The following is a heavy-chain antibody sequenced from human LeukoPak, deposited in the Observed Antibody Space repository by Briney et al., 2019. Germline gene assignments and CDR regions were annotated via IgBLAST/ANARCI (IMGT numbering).Heavy chain of an antibody. CDR2: ISNSGST. D-gene: IGHD3-22*01. Sequence: PSETLSLTCTVSNGSMSSNFWSWIRQPAGKLLEWIGRISNSGSTNYNPSLKSRVTMSVDTSKNQFSLRLSSVAAADTAIYYCAIARDNSCYYLGAFDVWGHGTMVTVSS. J-gene: IGHJ3*01. CDR1: NGSMSSNF. V-gene: IGHV4-4*07. CDR3: AIARDNSCYYLGAFDV.